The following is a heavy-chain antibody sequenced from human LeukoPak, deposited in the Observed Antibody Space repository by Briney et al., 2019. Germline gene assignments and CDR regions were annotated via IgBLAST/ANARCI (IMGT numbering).Heavy chain of an antibody. CDR3: ARGLRTAAKEDIVVVPAAIGMDV. CDR1: GGSFSGYY. V-gene: IGHV4-34*01. CDR2: INHSGST. Sequence: SETLSLTCAVYGGSFSGYYWSWIRQPPGKGLEWIGEINHSGSTNYNPSLKSRVTISVDTSKNQFSLKLSSVTAADTAVYYCARGLRTAAKEDIVVVPAAIGMDVWGQGTTVTVSS. D-gene: IGHD2-2*01. J-gene: IGHJ6*02.